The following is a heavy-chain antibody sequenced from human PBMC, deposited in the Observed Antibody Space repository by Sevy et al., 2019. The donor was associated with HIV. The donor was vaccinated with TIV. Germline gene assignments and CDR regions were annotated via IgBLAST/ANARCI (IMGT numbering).Heavy chain of an antibody. V-gene: IGHV3-21*01. D-gene: IGHD6-13*01. Sequence: GGSLRLSCAASGFTFSTYSMNWVRQAPGKGLEWVSSISSSSTYIYYADSMKGRFAISRDNAKNSLYLQMNSLRAEDTAVYFCAKSNGSTWDYFDYWGQGTLVTVSS. CDR2: ISSSSTYI. CDR1: GFTFSTYS. J-gene: IGHJ4*02. CDR3: AKSNGSTWDYFDY.